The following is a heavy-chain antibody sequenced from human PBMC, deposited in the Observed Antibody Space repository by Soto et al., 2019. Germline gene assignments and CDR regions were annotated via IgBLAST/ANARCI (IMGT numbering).Heavy chain of an antibody. CDR3: VQSRCGGDCLQSYSSHSYYGLDV. V-gene: IGHV2-5*02. D-gene: IGHD2-21*02. CDR2: IYWDDDK. Sequence: SGPTLVNPTQTLTLTCSVSGFSLSTTVVGVGWIRQPPGKALEWLALIYWDDDKRYNPSLNSRLTITKGTSKNQVVLAMTNMDPVDTATYYCVQSRCGGDCLQSYSSHSYYGLDVWGQGT. J-gene: IGHJ6*02. CDR1: GFSLSTTVVG.